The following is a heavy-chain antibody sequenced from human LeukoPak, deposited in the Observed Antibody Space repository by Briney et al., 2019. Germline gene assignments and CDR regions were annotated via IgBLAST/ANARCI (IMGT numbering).Heavy chain of an antibody. Sequence: GGSLRLSCVASGFTFSSYAMSWVRQAPGKGLEWVSAISGSGGSTYYADSVQGRLTISRDNSKNTLHLQMNSLRAEDTAVYYCAKFPNAFDIWGQGTMVTVSS. CDR2: ISGSGGST. CDR1: GFTFSSYA. CDR3: AKFPNAFDI. J-gene: IGHJ3*02. V-gene: IGHV3-23*01.